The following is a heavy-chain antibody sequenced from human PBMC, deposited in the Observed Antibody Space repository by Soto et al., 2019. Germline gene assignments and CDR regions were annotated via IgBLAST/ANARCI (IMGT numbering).Heavy chain of an antibody. Sequence: QVQLVQSGAEVKKPGSSVKVSCKASGGTFSSYAISWVRQAPGQGLEWMGGIIPIFGTANYAQKFQGRVTITADESTSTAYMELSSLRSEDTAVYYCARAYYYDSSGYYYEGGRHGGTTLYYYGMDVWGQGTTVTVSS. CDR3: ARAYYYDSSGYYYEGGRHGGTTLYYYGMDV. CDR1: GGTFSSYA. CDR2: IIPIFGTA. J-gene: IGHJ6*02. V-gene: IGHV1-69*01. D-gene: IGHD3-22*01.